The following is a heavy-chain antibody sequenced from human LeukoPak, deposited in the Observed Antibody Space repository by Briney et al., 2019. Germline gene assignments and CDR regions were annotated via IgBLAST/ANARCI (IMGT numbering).Heavy chain of an antibody. Sequence: SETLSLTCTVSGGSISSYYWSLIRQPPGKGLEWIGYIYYSGSTNYNPSLKSRVTISVDTSKNQFSLKLSSVTAADTAVYYCARDMKTGYTNWFDPWGQGTLVTVSS. V-gene: IGHV4-59*01. CDR1: GGSISSYY. D-gene: IGHD6-13*01. J-gene: IGHJ5*02. CDR2: IYYSGST. CDR3: ARDMKTGYTNWFDP.